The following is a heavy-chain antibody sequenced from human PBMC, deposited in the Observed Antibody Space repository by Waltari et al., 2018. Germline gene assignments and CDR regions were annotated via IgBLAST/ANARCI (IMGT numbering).Heavy chain of an antibody. CDR3: AREGKRIAAAATSLYYFDY. D-gene: IGHD6-13*01. V-gene: IGHV4-61*09. Sequence: QVQLQESGPGLVKPSQTLSLTCTVSGGSISSGSYYWSWIRQPAGKGLEWIGYIYTSGSTNYNPSRKSRVTISVDTSKNQFSLKLSSVTAADTAVYYCAREGKRIAAAATSLYYFDYWGQGTLVTVSS. CDR1: GGSISSGSYY. CDR2: IYTSGST. J-gene: IGHJ4*02.